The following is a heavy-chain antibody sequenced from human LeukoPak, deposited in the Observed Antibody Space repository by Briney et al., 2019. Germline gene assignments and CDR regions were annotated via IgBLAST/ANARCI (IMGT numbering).Heavy chain of an antibody. J-gene: IGHJ4*02. CDR1: GFTFSSYG. CDR3: ASNLGPYSSSWYLRY. CDR2: IWYDGSNK. V-gene: IGHV3-33*01. Sequence: GGSLRLSCAASGFTFSSYGMHWVRQAPGKGLEWVAVIWYDGSNKYYADSVKGRFTISRDNSKNTLYLQINSLRAEDTAVYYCASNLGPYSSSWYLRYWGQGTLVTVSS. D-gene: IGHD6-13*01.